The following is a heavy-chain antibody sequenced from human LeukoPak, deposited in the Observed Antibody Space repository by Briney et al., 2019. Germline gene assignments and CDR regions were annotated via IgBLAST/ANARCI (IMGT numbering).Heavy chain of an antibody. CDR3: TQQWLILGAFDI. Sequence: GGSLRLSCAASGFTFSNAWMSWVRQAPGKGLEWVSTISGAGGNTYYADSAEGRFTISRDNSKNTLYLQMISLRAEDTAVYYCTQQWLILGAFDIWGQGTIVTVAS. CDR1: GFTFSNAW. D-gene: IGHD6-19*01. V-gene: IGHV3-23*01. CDR2: ISGAGGNT. J-gene: IGHJ3*02.